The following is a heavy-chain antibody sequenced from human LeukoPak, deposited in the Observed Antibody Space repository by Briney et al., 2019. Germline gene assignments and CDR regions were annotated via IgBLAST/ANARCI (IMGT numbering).Heavy chain of an antibody. V-gene: IGHV4-59*01. CDR1: GGSIRSYF. CDR3: ARGLVLATDDAFDI. D-gene: IGHD5-12*01. Sequence: SETLSLTCTVSGGSIRSYFWSWLRQPPGKGLEWIGYIWDTEITDYNPSLKSRVTISLDTSKNHFSLKLRSVTAADTALYFCARGLVLATDDAFDIWGQGALVTVSS. J-gene: IGHJ3*02. CDR2: IWDTEIT.